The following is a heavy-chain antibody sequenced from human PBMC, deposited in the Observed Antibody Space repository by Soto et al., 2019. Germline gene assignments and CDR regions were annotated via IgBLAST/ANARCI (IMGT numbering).Heavy chain of an antibody. CDR1: GGSISSGDYY. D-gene: IGHD5-18*01. V-gene: IGHV4-30-4*01. CDR2: IYYSGST. Sequence: TLSLTCTVSGGSISSGDYYWSWIRQPPGKGLEWIGYIYYSGSTYYNPSLKSRVTISLDTSKNLFSLKLSSVTAADTAVYYCARQSYEGYSYGLDYYYGMDVWGQGTTVTVSS. CDR3: ARQSYEGYSYGLDYYYGMDV. J-gene: IGHJ6*02.